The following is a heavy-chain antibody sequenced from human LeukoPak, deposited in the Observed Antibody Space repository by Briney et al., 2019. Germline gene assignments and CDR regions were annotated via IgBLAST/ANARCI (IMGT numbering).Heavy chain of an antibody. Sequence: GASVKVSRKASGYTFTSYGISWVRQAPGQGLEWMGWISAYNGNTNYAQKLQGRVTMTTDTSTSTAYMELRSLRSDDTAVYYCARENYYDSSGYYYPFDYWGQGTLVTVSS. V-gene: IGHV1-18*01. D-gene: IGHD3-22*01. CDR2: ISAYNGNT. J-gene: IGHJ4*02. CDR1: GYTFTSYG. CDR3: ARENYYDSSGYYYPFDY.